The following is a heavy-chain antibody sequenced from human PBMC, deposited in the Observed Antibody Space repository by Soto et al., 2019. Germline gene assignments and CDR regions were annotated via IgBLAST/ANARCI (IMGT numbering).Heavy chain of an antibody. D-gene: IGHD3-22*01. J-gene: IGHJ4*02. Sequence: GGSLRLSCEAPGFTFSGYAMSWVRQAPGRRLEWISAITGGGDDTYYADYVKGRVTISRDNSKNTLYLQMSSLRAEDTALYYCVKGSSASRPYYFDYWGQGTLVTVSS. CDR3: VKGSSASRPYYFDY. CDR1: GFTFSGYA. CDR2: ITGGGDDT. V-gene: IGHV3-23*01.